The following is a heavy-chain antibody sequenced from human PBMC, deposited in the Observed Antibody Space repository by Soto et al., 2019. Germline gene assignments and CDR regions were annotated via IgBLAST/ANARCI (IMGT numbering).Heavy chain of an antibody. V-gene: IGHV1-24*01. CDR1: GYTLTELS. D-gene: IGHD3-22*01. CDR2: FDPEDGET. Sequence: ASVKVSCKVSGYTLTELSIHWVRQAPGKGLEWMGGFDPEDGETIYAQKFQGRVTMTEDTSTDTAYMELSSLRSEDTAVYYCATDRQTTYYDSSGYYNDYGMDVWGQGTTVTVSS. CDR3: ATDRQTTYYDSSGYYNDYGMDV. J-gene: IGHJ6*02.